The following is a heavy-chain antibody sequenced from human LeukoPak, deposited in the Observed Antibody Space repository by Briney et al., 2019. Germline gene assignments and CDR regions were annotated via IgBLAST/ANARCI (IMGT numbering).Heavy chain of an antibody. CDR1: GYTFTSYG. V-gene: IGHV1-18*01. D-gene: IGHD2-15*01. Sequence: ASVKVSCKASGYTFTSYGISWVRQAPGQGLEWMGWISAYNGNTNYAQKLQGRVTMTTDTSTSTAYMELSRLRSDDTAVYYCANNYAAYCTGGSCYVYWGQGTLVTVSS. J-gene: IGHJ4*02. CDR2: ISAYNGNT. CDR3: ANNYAAYCTGGSCYVY.